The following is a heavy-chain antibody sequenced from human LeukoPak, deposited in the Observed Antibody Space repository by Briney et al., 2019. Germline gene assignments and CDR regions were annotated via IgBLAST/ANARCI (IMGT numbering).Heavy chain of an antibody. CDR2: INRSGA. J-gene: IGHJ5*02. Sequence: PSETLSLTCAVYGGSFSGYYWSWIRQPPGKRLEWIGEINRSGANYNPSLKSRVTLSMDTSQNQFSLKLSSVTAADTAVYYCARFKIWRGGDLWGQGTLVTVSS. CDR1: GGSFSGYY. D-gene: IGHD3-10*01. CDR3: ARFKIWRGGDL. V-gene: IGHV4-34*01.